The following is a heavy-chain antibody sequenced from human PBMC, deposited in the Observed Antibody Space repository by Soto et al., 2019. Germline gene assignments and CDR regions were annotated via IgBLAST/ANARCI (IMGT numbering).Heavy chain of an antibody. J-gene: IGHJ5*01. CDR1: GGSISSSGFS. CDR2: AYYSGNT. Sequence: SETLSLTCTVSGGSISSSGFSRGWVRQPPGKGLEWIGCAYYSGNTYYNPSLKSRVTISVDTSGNQFSLRLNSVTAADTAVYYCTKVSSGWFDSSGQGTLVTVSS. V-gene: IGHV4-39*01. CDR3: TKVSSGWFDS. D-gene: IGHD2-8*01.